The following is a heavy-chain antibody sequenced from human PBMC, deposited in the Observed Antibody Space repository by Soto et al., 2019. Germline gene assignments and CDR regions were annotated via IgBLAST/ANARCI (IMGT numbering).Heavy chain of an antibody. Sequence: SETLSLTCAVSGDSIRSRNWWSWVRQSPGKGLEWVGEIYHSGNTNYNASLQSRVTISLDESKNQFSLKLTSVTAADTAVYYCARARTDAEGFGYYYGMDVWGQGTTVTVSS. CDR1: GDSIRSRNW. D-gene: IGHD3-10*01. J-gene: IGHJ6*02. CDR3: ARARTDAEGFGYYYGMDV. CDR2: IYHSGNT. V-gene: IGHV4-4*02.